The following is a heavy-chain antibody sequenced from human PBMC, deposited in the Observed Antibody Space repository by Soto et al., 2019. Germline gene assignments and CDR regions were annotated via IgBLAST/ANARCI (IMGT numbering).Heavy chain of an antibody. D-gene: IGHD3-10*01. J-gene: IGHJ6*02. V-gene: IGHV4-31*03. Sequence: SETMSLTCTVSDGSSSSGGYYWSWIRQHPGKGLEWIGYIYYSGSTYYNPSLKSRVTISVDTSKNQFSLKLSSVTAADTAVYYCARVFGFGGMDVWGQGTTVTVSS. CDR2: IYYSGST. CDR3: ARVFGFGGMDV. CDR1: DGSSSSGGYY.